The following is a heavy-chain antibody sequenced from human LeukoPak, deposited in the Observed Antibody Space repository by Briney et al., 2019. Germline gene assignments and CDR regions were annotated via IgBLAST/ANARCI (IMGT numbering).Heavy chain of an antibody. CDR3: VKDNPLDY. CDR1: GFTFNNAW. V-gene: IGHV3-30*02. J-gene: IGHJ4*02. D-gene: IGHD1-14*01. Sequence: GGSLRLSCAASGFTFNNAWMNWVRQAPGKGLEWVAFIRYDGNIKYYADSLKDRFTISRDNSKNTLYLQMNSLTSDDTALYYCVKDNPLDYWGQGTLVTVSS. CDR2: IRYDGNIK.